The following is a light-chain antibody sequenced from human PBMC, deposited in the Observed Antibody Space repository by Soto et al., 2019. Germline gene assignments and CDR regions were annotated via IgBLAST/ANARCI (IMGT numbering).Light chain of an antibody. V-gene: IGKV1-39*01. CDR3: QQSYSTPPWT. CDR2: AAS. CDR1: QSISSY. J-gene: IGKJ1*01. Sequence: DIQMTHSPSSLSASVGDRVTITCRANQSISSYLNWYQQKPGKAPKLLIYAASSLQSGVPSRFSGSGSGTDFTLTISSLQPEDFATYYCQQSYSTPPWTFGQGTKVDIK.